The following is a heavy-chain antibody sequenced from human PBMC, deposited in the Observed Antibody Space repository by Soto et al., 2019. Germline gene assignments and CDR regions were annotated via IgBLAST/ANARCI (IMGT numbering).Heavy chain of an antibody. CDR1: GFTFSGYG. J-gene: IGHJ4*02. V-gene: IGHV3-30*18. CDR2: ISYDGSNK. D-gene: IGHD5-18*01. Sequence: QVQLVESGGGVVQPGRSLRLSCAASGFTFSGYGMHWVRQAPGKGLEWVAVISYDGSNKYYADSVKGRFTISRDNSKNTLYLQMNSLRAEDTAVYYCAKDWEDTAFDYWGQGTLVTVSS. CDR3: AKDWEDTAFDY.